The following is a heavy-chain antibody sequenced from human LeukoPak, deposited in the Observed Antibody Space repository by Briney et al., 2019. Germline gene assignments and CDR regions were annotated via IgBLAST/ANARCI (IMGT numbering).Heavy chain of an antibody. CDR1: GDSVSSNSAA. Sequence: SQTLSLTCAISGDSVSSNSAAWNWIRQSPSRGLEWLGRTYHRSKWYSESALSLKGRITVNPDTSKNQFSLQLNSGGPEDTAVYYCARTTGHFDYWGQGTLVTVSS. D-gene: IGHD2-8*02. V-gene: IGHV6-1*01. J-gene: IGHJ4*02. CDR3: ARTTGHFDY. CDR2: TYHRSKWYS.